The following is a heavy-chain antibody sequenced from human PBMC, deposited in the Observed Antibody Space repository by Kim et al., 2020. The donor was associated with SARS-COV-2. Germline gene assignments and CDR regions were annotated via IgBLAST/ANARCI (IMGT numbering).Heavy chain of an antibody. CDR1: GFTFSSYG. CDR2: IWYDGSNK. D-gene: IGHD3-22*01. J-gene: IGHJ4*02. Sequence: GGSLRLSCAASGFTFSSYGMHWVRQAPGKGLEWVAVIWYDGSNKYYADSVKGRFTISRDNSKNTLYLQMNSLRAEDTAVYYCAREPYTMIVLRLFDYWGQGTLVTVSS. V-gene: IGHV3-33*01. CDR3: AREPYTMIVLRLFDY.